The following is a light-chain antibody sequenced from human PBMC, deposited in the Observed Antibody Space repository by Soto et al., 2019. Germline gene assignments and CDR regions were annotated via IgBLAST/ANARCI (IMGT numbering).Light chain of an antibody. CDR3: QQYGSSPA. J-gene: IGKJ4*01. CDR1: QSVSSSY. Sequence: EIVLTQSPGTLSLSPGERATLSCRASQSVSSSYLAWYQQKPGQAPRLLIYGASSRATGIPDRFSGSGSGTDFTITISRLEPEVFALYYCQQYGSSPAFGGGTKVEIK. CDR2: GAS. V-gene: IGKV3-20*01.